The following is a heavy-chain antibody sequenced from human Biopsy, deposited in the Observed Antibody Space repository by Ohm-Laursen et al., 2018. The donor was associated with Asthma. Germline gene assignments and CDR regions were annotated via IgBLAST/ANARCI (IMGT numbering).Heavy chain of an antibody. V-gene: IGHV3-9*01. CDR3: AKVRSDWVITESFDY. D-gene: IGHD3-22*01. J-gene: IGHJ4*02. CDR2: ISWNSATI. CDR1: GFKFDEYT. Sequence: SLRLSCAASGFKFDEYTMHWVRQAPGKGLEWVSGISWNSATIGYADSVEGRFTISRDNAKNSVFLHVDSLRPEDTAFYYCAKVRSDWVITESFDYWGQGVLVTASS.